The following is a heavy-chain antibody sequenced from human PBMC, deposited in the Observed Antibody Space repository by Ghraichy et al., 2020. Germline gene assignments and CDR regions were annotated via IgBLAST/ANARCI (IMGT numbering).Heavy chain of an antibody. CDR2: ISYDGSNK. CDR3: ARGEDEVLLWFGEFPN. Sequence: GGSLRLSCAASGFTFSSYAMHWVCQAPGKGLEWVTVISYDGSNKYYADSVKGRFTISRDNSKNTLYLQMNSLRAEDTAVYYCARGEDEVLLWFGEFPNWGQGTLVTVSS. D-gene: IGHD3-10*01. V-gene: IGHV3-30*04. CDR1: GFTFSSYA. J-gene: IGHJ4*02.